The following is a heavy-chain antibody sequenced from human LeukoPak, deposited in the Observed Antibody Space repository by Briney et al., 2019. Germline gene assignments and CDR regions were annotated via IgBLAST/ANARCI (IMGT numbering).Heavy chain of an antibody. V-gene: IGHV3-23*01. D-gene: IGHD6-13*01. CDR1: GFTFSGYA. CDR2: ISGSGGST. Sequence: GGSLRLSCAASGFTFSGYAMSWVRQAPGKGLEWVSAISGSGGSTYYADSVKGRFTISRDNSKNTLYLQMNSLRAEDTAVYYCAKSRVYYYYMDVWGKGTTVTVSS. CDR3: AKSRVYYYYMDV. J-gene: IGHJ6*03.